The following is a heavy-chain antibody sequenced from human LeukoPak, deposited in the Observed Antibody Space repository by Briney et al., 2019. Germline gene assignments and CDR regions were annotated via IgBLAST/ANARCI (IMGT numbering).Heavy chain of an antibody. CDR1: GFTFSGHW. CDR2: INQGGSDK. V-gene: IGHV3-7*01. J-gene: IGHJ4*02. Sequence: GGCLRLSCAASGFTFSGHWMSWVRQAQGKGLEWVANINQGGSDKYYVDSVKGRFTISRDNANSLLYLQMNSLRGEDTAVYYCTRDRSRAEDDWGQGTLVTVSS. D-gene: IGHD1-14*01. CDR3: TRDRSRAEDD.